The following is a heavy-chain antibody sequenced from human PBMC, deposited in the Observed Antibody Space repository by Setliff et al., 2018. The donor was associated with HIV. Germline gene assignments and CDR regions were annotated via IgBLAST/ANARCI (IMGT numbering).Heavy chain of an antibody. J-gene: IGHJ6*03. D-gene: IGHD3-22*01. CDR3: ASGLYYDSSGYLYYYYMDV. CDR1: GGTFSNYA. Sequence: SVKVSCKASGGTFSNYAISWVRQAPGQGLEWMGGSIPIYGTANYAQKFQGRVTITADESTSTAYMELSSLRSEDPAVYYCASGLYYDSSGYLYYYYMDVWGKGTTVTVSS. CDR2: SIPIYGTA. V-gene: IGHV1-69*13.